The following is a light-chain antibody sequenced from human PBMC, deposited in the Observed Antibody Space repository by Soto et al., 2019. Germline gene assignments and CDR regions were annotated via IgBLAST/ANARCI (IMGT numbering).Light chain of an antibody. Sequence: QSVLTQSSSASASLGSSVKLTCTLSSGNSSDIIAWHKQQPGKAPRYLMKLEGSGSYNKGSGDPDRFSGSSSGADRYLTVANHQCEDEADYYCEREDRNTRVFGGGTKLTVL. CDR3: EREDRNTRV. CDR1: SGNSSDI. J-gene: IGLJ2*01. V-gene: IGLV4-60*02. CDR2: LEGSGSY.